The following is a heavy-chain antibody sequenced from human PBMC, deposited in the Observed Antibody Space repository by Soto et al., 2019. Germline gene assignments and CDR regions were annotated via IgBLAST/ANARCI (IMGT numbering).Heavy chain of an antibody. D-gene: IGHD3-9*01. V-gene: IGHV3-23*01. CDR3: AKDFLAYYDFLTDYSGQTAPIDF. CDR1: GFTFRNYV. CDR2: IGGDDAYT. J-gene: IGHJ4*02. Sequence: PGGSLRLSCAASGFTFRNYVINWVRQAPGKGLEWVSAIGGDDAYTFYADSVKGRFTISRDNSKNTLYLQMDSLRVEDTAVYYCAKDFLAYYDFLTDYSGQTAPIDFWGRGTLVTVSS.